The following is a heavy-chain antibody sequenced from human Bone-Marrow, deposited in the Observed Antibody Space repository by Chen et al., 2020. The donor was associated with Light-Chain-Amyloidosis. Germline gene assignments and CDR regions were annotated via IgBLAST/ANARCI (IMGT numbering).Heavy chain of an antibody. D-gene: IGHD5-12*01. CDR3: ARRRDGYNFDY. Sequence: EAQLEPSGPDANKPWESLKLSCKGSGYTFPNYWIGWVCQMPGKGLEWMGVIYPDDSDARYSPSFEGQVTISADKSITTAYLQWRSLKASDTAMYYCARRRDGYNFDYWGQGTLVTVSS. V-gene: IGHV5-51*01. CDR2: IYPDDSDA. J-gene: IGHJ4*02. CDR1: GYTFPNYW.